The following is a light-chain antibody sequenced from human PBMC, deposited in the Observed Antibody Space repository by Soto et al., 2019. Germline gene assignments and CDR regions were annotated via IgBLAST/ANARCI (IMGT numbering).Light chain of an antibody. CDR3: QHYDNTPPSVT. J-gene: IGKJ3*01. CDR2: GGS. V-gene: IGKV3-20*01. CDR1: KIVGREY. Sequence: SKIVGREYLGGYQKKHPXTPSVVIYGGSTTXTGIPDRVSGSGSGTEVIITISRLEHEDYEVYYCQHYDNTPPSVTFGPGAKVDIK.